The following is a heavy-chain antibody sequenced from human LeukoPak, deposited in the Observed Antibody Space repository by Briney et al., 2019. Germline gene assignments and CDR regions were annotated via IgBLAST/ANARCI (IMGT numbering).Heavy chain of an antibody. V-gene: IGHV3-23*01. CDR2: ISTSGGSS. D-gene: IGHD3-22*01. J-gene: IGHJ4*02. CDR3: AIMHPYYDGSGYWVQ. Sequence: PGGSLRLSCAASGFTFSSYAMSWLRQAPGKGLEWVSGISTSGGSSSYADSVKGRFTISRDNPRNTLYMQMNSLRAEDTALYYCAIMHPYYDGSGYWVQWGQGTLVTVSS. CDR1: GFTFSSYA.